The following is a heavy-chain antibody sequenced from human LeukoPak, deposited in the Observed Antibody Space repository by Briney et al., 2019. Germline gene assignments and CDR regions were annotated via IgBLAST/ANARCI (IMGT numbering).Heavy chain of an antibody. J-gene: IGHJ5*02. V-gene: IGHV4-4*07. CDR1: GGSISSYY. D-gene: IGHD3-10*01. Sequence: PSETLSLTCTVSGGSISSYYWGWIRQPAGKGLEWIGRIYTSGSTNYNPSLKSRVTMSVDTSKNQFSLKLSSVTAADTAVYYCARERSLLWFGELMSGWFDPWGQGTLVTVSS. CDR3: ARERSLLWFGELMSGWFDP. CDR2: IYTSGST.